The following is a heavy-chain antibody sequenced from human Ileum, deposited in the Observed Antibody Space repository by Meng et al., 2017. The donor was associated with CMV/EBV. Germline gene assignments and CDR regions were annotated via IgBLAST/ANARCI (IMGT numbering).Heavy chain of an antibody. V-gene: IGHV3-21*01. CDR3: ARNNPYHDY. Sequence: GGSLRLSCAASGFTFSIYSMNWVRQTPGKGLEWVSSISSSSSYIYYADSVKGRFTISRDSAKDSLYLQMSSLRAKDTAVYYCARNNPYHDYWGQGTLVTVSS. D-gene: IGHD2/OR15-2a*01. CDR1: GFTFSIYS. J-gene: IGHJ4*02. CDR2: ISSSSSYI.